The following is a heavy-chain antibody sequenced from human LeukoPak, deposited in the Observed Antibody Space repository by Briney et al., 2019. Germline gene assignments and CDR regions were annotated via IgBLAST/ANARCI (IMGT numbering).Heavy chain of an antibody. V-gene: IGHV3-48*02. CDR3: ARDLRDYYDSREADY. CDR2: ISSSSSTI. Sequence: GVPQRLSCAPSVHPFSSYSMHWVRKAPGEGLEGLSYISSSSSTIYYADSVKVRFSISRYNDKNSLYLQMNSMRDEDTAVYYCARDLRDYYDSREADYWGQGTLVTVSS. J-gene: IGHJ4*02. D-gene: IGHD3-22*01. CDR1: VHPFSSYS.